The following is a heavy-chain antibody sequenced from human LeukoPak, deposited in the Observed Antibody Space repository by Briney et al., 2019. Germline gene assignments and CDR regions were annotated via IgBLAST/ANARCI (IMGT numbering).Heavy chain of an antibody. Sequence: GGSLRLSCAAPGFTFTNYWMHWVRQAPGKGLVWVSHINTDGSSTNYADSVKGRFTISRDNAKNTLYLQMNSLRAEDTAVYYCARDPGAYFDYWGQGTLVTVSS. V-gene: IGHV3-74*01. CDR3: ARDPGAYFDY. CDR2: INTDGSST. CDR1: GFTFTNYW. J-gene: IGHJ4*02. D-gene: IGHD3-16*01.